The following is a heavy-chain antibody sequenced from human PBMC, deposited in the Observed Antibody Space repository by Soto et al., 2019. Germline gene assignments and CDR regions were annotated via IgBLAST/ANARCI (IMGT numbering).Heavy chain of an antibody. CDR2: IYPGVSDT. Sequence: GESLKISCKASGYSFTSYWIGWVRQTPGKGLEWMGIIYPGVSDTRYSPSFQGQVTISADKSISTAYLQWSSLKASDSAMYYCTRHGSGWSVAHYWGQGTLVTVSS. V-gene: IGHV5-51*01. CDR1: GYSFTSYW. J-gene: IGHJ4*02. D-gene: IGHD6-19*01. CDR3: TRHGSGWSVAHY.